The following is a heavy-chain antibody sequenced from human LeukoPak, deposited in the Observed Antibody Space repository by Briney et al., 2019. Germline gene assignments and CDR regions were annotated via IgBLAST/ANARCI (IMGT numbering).Heavy chain of an antibody. J-gene: IGHJ6*03. V-gene: IGHV3-48*01. CDR3: ARDLRAVAPEGYYYYYMDV. Sequence: GGSLRLSCAASGFTFSSYWMHWVRQAPGKGLEWVSYISSSSSTIYYADSVKGRFTISRDNAKNSLYLQMNSLRAEDTAVYYCARDLRAVAPEGYYYYYMDVWGKGTTVTVSS. D-gene: IGHD6-19*01. CDR1: GFTFSSYW. CDR2: ISSSSSTI.